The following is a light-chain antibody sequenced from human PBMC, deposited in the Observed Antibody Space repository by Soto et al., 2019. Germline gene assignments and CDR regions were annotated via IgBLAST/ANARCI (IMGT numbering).Light chain of an antibody. CDR3: QQYNTYLT. J-gene: IGKJ1*01. Sequence: DIQMTQSPSTLSASIGDTFTITCRASQTINNWLAWYQQKPGKSPKLLIYDVSSLESGVPSRFSGSGSGTQFTLTITSLQPDDSATYYCQQYNTYLTFGQGTKVDIK. V-gene: IGKV1-5*01. CDR2: DVS. CDR1: QTINNW.